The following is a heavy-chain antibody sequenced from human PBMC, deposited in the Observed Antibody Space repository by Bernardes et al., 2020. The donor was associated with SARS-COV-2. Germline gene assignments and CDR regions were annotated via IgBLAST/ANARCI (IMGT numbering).Heavy chain of an antibody. J-gene: IGHJ5*02. CDR2: ISSSSSYI. Sequence: GGSLRLSCAASGFTFSSYSMNWVRQAPGKGLEWVSSISSSSSYIYYADSVKGRFTISRDNAKNSLYLQMNSLRAEDTAVYYCARDLGYYDSSGFLGYDWFDPWGQGTLVTVSS. V-gene: IGHV3-21*01. CDR3: ARDLGYYDSSGFLGYDWFDP. D-gene: IGHD3-22*01. CDR1: GFTFSSYS.